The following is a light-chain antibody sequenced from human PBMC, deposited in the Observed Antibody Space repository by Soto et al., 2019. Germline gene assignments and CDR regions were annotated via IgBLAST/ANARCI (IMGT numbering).Light chain of an antibody. CDR1: QSIRTN. Sequence: IVMTQSPSTLSVSPGESATLCCRASQSIRTNLAWYQQSPGQAPRLLIYGASSRATGVPRRFSGSGSGTEFTLTISSLQSEDFAVYFCQQYDNWPPWTFGQGTKVDTK. CDR2: GAS. J-gene: IGKJ1*01. V-gene: IGKV3-15*01. CDR3: QQYDNWPPWT.